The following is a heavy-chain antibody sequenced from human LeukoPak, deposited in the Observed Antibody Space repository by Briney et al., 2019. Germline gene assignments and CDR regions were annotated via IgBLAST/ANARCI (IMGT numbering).Heavy chain of an antibody. CDR1: GFTFSGSA. D-gene: IGHD6-13*01. CDR3: TSPAAAGNY. J-gene: IGHJ4*02. Sequence: GGPLRLSCAASGFTFSGSAMHWVRQASGKGLEWVGRIRSKANSYATAYAASVKGRFTISRDDSKNTAYLQMNSLKTEDTAVYYCTSPAAAGNYWGQGTLVTVSS. CDR2: IRSKANSYAT. V-gene: IGHV3-73*01.